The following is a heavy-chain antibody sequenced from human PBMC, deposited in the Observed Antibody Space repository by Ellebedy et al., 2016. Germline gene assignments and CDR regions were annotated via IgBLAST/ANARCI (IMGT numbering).Heavy chain of an antibody. V-gene: IGHV3-33*01. D-gene: IGHD6-13*01. CDR1: GFSFSSYG. CDR3: ARDRGAGAARPGYMDV. CDR2: IWYDGSDK. Sequence: GGSLRLSXAASGFSFSSYGMHWVRQAPGKGLEWVALIWYDGSDKYYTDSVKGRFTISGDNSKKTLYLQMNSLRAEDTAVFYCARDRGAGAARPGYMDVWGKGTTVTVSS. J-gene: IGHJ6*03.